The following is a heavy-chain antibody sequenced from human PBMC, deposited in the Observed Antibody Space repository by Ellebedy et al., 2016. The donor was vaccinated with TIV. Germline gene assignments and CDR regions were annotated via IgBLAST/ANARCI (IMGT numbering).Heavy chain of an antibody. CDR2: VRGSGATT. V-gene: IGHV3-23*01. D-gene: IGHD3-10*01. Sequence: GESLKISCAASGFTFTSFAMSWVRQAPGKGLEWVSDVRGSGATTQYADSVTGRFTISRDNSKNTVYLQMNSLRAEDTAIYYCASERDNDHYYNGMDIWGQGTTVTVSS. CDR1: GFTFTSFA. CDR3: ASERDNDHYYNGMDI. J-gene: IGHJ6*02.